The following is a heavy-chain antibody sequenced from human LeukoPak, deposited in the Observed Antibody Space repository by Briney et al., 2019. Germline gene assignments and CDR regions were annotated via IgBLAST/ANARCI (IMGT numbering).Heavy chain of an antibody. V-gene: IGHV3-30*03. CDR2: ISYDGSNK. Sequence: GGSLRLSCAASGFTFSSYGMHWVRQAPGKGLEWVAVISYDGSNKYYADSVKGRFTISRDNSKNTLYLQMNSLRAEDTAVYYCARDLASYDILTGYLGYWGQGTLVTVSS. CDR3: ARDLASYDILTGYLGY. J-gene: IGHJ4*02. D-gene: IGHD3-9*01. CDR1: GFTFSSYG.